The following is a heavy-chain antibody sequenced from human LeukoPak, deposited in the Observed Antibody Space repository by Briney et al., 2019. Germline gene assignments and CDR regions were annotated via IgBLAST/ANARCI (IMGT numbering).Heavy chain of an antibody. CDR1: GFTFSRYW. J-gene: IGHJ4*02. CDR3: VRDNRSYNFDY. CDR2: IKSDGSST. D-gene: IGHD1-26*01. Sequence: GGSLRLSCAASGFTFSRYWMHWVRQAPGKGLVWVSCIKSDGSSTSIADSAKGRFTISRNNAKNTVYLQMNSLRAEDTAVYYCVRDNRSYNFDYWGQGTLVTVSS. V-gene: IGHV3-74*01.